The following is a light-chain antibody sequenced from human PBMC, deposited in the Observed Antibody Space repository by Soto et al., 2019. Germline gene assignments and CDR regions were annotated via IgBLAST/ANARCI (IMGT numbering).Light chain of an antibody. CDR1: QSISTS. Sequence: IQLTQSPSFLSASVGDRVTITCRASQSISTSLTWYQQKPGKAPKLLIYHASSLESGVPSRFSGSGSGTEFTLTISSLQPDDFATYHCQHYNSYSEAFGQGTKVDIK. CDR3: QHYNSYSEA. CDR2: HAS. J-gene: IGKJ1*01. V-gene: IGKV1-5*01.